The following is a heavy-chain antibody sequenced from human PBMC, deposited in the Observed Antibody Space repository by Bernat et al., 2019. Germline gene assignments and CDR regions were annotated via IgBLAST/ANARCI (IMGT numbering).Heavy chain of an antibody. CDR2: IYYGGNT. CDR3: ARRAGGYDFLDY. V-gene: IGHV4-39*01. Sequence: QLQLQESGPGLVKPSETLSLTCSASGGPISGGNSCWDWIRQPPGKGLEWIGSIYYGGNTYHNSSLKSRVTISVDTSKSQFSLKLSSVTAADTAVYYCARRAGGYDFLDYWGQGTRVTVSS. D-gene: IGHD5-12*01. J-gene: IGHJ4*02. CDR1: GGPISGGNSC.